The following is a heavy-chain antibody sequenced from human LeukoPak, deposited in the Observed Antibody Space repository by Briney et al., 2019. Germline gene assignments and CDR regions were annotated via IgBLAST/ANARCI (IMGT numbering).Heavy chain of an antibody. D-gene: IGHD6-19*01. CDR3: ARGIAVALTAFDI. Sequence: GGPLRLSCAASGFTFSSYEMNWVRQAPGKGLEWVSYISSSGSTIYYADSVKGRFTISRDNAKNSLYLQMNSLRAEDTAVYYCARGIAVALTAFDIWGQGTMVTVSS. V-gene: IGHV3-48*03. CDR2: ISSSGSTI. CDR1: GFTFSSYE. J-gene: IGHJ3*02.